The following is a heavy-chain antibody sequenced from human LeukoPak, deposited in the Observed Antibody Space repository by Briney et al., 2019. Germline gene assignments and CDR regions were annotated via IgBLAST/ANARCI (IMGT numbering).Heavy chain of an antibody. CDR3: AKDGYCSNGVCWDYFDY. CDR2: ISGSGGGT. D-gene: IGHD2-8*01. V-gene: IGHV3-23*01. CDR1: GFTFSSYA. J-gene: IGHJ4*02. Sequence: GGSLRLSCPASGFTFSSYAMSWVRQAPGKGLEWVSAISGSGGGTYYADSVKGRFTISRDNSKNTLYLQMNSLRAEDTAVYYCAKDGYCSNGVCWDYFDYWGQGTLVTVSS.